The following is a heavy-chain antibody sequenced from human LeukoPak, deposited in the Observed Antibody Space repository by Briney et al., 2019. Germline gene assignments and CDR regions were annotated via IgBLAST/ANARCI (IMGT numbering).Heavy chain of an antibody. CDR3: ARETDSTAFEY. J-gene: IGHJ4*02. CDR2: IYYSGST. Sequence: PSETLSLTCTVSGGSISSHYWSWIRQPPGKGLEWIGYIYYSGSTSYNPSLKSRVTISVGTSKNQFSLKLSSVTTADTVVYYCARETDSTAFEYWGQGTLVTVSS. CDR1: GGSISSHY. D-gene: IGHD1-14*01. V-gene: IGHV4-59*11.